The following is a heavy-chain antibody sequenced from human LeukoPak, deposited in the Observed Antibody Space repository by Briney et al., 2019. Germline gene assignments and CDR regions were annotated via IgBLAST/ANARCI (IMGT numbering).Heavy chain of an antibody. CDR3: ARAQVVPAAISRFDP. J-gene: IGHJ5*02. CDR1: GGSISISSYY. V-gene: IGHV4-39*07. D-gene: IGHD2-2*01. Sequence: SETLSLTCTVSGGSISISSYYGGWVRQPPGKGLEWIGSIYYSGSTYYNPSLKSRVTISVHTSKNPSSRKLSSVTAADTAVYYCARAQVVPAAISRFDPWGQGTLVPVSS. CDR2: IYYSGST.